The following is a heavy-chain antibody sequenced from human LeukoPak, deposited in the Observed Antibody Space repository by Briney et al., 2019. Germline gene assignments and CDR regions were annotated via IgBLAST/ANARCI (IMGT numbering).Heavy chain of an antibody. CDR3: ARDRQRNAFDI. CDR1: GGSISSSNW. Sequence: TLSLTCAVSGGSISSSNWWSWVRQPPGKGLEWIGYIYHSGSTYYNPSLKSRVTISVDRSKNQFSLKLSSVTAADTAVYYCARDRQRNAFDIWGQGTMVTVSS. CDR2: IYHSGST. D-gene: IGHD6-25*01. J-gene: IGHJ3*02. V-gene: IGHV4-4*02.